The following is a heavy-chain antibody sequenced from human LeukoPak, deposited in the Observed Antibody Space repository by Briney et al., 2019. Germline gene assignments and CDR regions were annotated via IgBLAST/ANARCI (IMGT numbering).Heavy chain of an antibody. CDR2: IWYDGSNK. CDR1: GFTFSSYG. CDR3: ARDTEDTAMTIDY. D-gene: IGHD5-18*01. Sequence: GGSLRLSRAASGFTFSSYGMHWVRQAPGKGLEWVAVIWYDGSNKYYADSVKGRFTISRDNSKNTLYLQMNSLRAEDTAVYYCARDTEDTAMTIDYWGQGTLVTVSS. V-gene: IGHV3-33*01. J-gene: IGHJ4*02.